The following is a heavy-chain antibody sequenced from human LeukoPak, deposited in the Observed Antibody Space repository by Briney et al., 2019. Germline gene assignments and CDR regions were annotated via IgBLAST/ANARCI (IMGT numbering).Heavy chain of an antibody. CDR1: GGTFSSYA. CDR2: TIPIFGTA. CDR3: ASTDRITIFGVVKDY. J-gene: IGHJ4*02. D-gene: IGHD3-3*01. Sequence: SVKVSCKASGGTFSSYAISWVRQAPGQGLEWMGGTIPIFGTANYAQKFQGRVTITADESTSTAYMELSSLRSEDTAVYYCASTDRITIFGVVKDYWGQGTLVTVSS. V-gene: IGHV1-69*13.